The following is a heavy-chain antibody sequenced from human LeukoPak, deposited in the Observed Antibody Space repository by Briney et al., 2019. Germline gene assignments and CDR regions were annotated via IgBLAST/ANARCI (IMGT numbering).Heavy chain of an antibody. CDR1: GFTFSSYG. CDR2: ISYDGSNK. D-gene: IGHD2-2*01. J-gene: IGHJ3*02. CDR3: ARALGYCSSTSCYPDAFDI. Sequence: GGSLRLSFAASGFTFSSYGMHWVRQAPGKGLEWVAVISYDGSNKYYADSVKGRFTISRDNSKNTLYLQMNSLRAEDTAVYYCARALGYCSSTSCYPDAFDIWGXXXMVTVSS. V-gene: IGHV3-30*03.